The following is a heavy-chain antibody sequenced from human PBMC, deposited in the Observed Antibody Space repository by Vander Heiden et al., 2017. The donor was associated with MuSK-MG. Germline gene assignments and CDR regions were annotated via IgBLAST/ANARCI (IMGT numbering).Heavy chain of an antibody. V-gene: IGHV4-39*01. Sequence: QLQLQESGPGLVKPSETLYLTCTVSGGPISSSSTYYWAWIRQPPGKGLEWIGSIYYSGTTYYNASLKSRVTISVDTAKNQFSMKMTSVTAADTAVYYVARHGVNGDRAYWGQGTLVTVSS. CDR2: IYYSGTT. D-gene: IGHD4-17*01. CDR1: GGPISSSSTYY. J-gene: IGHJ4*02. CDR3: ARHGVNGDRAY.